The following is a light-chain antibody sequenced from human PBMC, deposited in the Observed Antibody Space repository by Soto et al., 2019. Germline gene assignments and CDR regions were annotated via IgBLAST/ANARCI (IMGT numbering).Light chain of an antibody. Sequence: EIVLTQSPGTLSLSPGERATLSCRASQSVSSSYLAWYQQKPGQAPRLLIYGASSRATGIPDRFSGSGSGTDFTLTISRLEPEDFAVYYCQQYGSSPLSITFGQGTRLENK. J-gene: IGKJ5*01. CDR2: GAS. CDR1: QSVSSSY. CDR3: QQYGSSPLSIT. V-gene: IGKV3-20*01.